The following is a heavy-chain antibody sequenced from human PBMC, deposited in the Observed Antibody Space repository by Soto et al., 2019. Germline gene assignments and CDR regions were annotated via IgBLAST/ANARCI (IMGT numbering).Heavy chain of an antibody. CDR1: GGSFSGYY. J-gene: IGHJ6*02. CDR2: INHSGST. D-gene: IGHD4-17*01. Sequence: NPSETLSLTCAVYGGSFSGYYWSWIRQPPGKGLEWIGEINHSGSTNYNPSLKSRVTISVDTSKNQFSLKLSSVTAADTAVYYCARGVTSDVWGQGTTVTVSS. CDR3: ARGVTSDV. V-gene: IGHV4-34*01.